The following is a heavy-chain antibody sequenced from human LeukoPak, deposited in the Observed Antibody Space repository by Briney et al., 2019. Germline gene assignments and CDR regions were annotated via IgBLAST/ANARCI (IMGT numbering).Heavy chain of an antibody. J-gene: IGHJ4*02. CDR1: GYSFTSYW. CDR3: ARGTNYHFYYFDY. D-gene: IGHD1-7*01. V-gene: IGHV5-51*01. Sequence: GESLKISCKGSGYSFTSYWIGWVRQMPGKGLEWMGIIYPGDSDTRYSLSFQGQVTISAEKSISTAYLQWSSLKASDTAMYYCARGTNYHFYYFDYWGQGTLVTVSS. CDR2: IYPGDSDT.